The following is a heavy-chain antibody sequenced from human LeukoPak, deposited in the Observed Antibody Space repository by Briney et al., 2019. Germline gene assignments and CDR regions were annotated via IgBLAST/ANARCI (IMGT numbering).Heavy chain of an antibody. D-gene: IGHD6-13*01. V-gene: IGHV1-69*06. CDR2: IIPIFGTA. CDR3: ARRGIAAAGNDAFDI. CDR1: GGTFSSYA. Sequence: ASVTVSCTAFGGTFSSYAISWVRQAPGQGLEWMGGIIPIFGTANYAQKFQGRVTITADKSTSTAYMELSSLRSEDTAVYYCARRGIAAAGNDAFDIWGQGTMVTVSS. J-gene: IGHJ3*02.